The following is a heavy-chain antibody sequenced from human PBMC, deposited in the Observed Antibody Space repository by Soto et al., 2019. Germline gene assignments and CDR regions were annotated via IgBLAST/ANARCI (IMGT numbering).Heavy chain of an antibody. CDR2: ISSSSSTI. V-gene: IGHV3-48*02. CDR3: ARDILFPSPRYYYGMDV. Sequence: VGSLRLSFAASGFTFSSYSMNWVRQAPGKGLEWVSYISSSSSTIYYADCVKVRFTISRDNAKNSLYLQMNSLRDEDTDVYYCARDILFPSPRYYYGMDVWGQGTTVTVSS. J-gene: IGHJ6*02. D-gene: IGHD2-21*01. CDR1: GFTFSSYS.